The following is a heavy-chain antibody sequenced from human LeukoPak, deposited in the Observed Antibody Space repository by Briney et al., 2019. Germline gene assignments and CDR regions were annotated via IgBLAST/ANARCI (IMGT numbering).Heavy chain of an antibody. CDR1: GYTFTSYY. Sequence: ASVKVSCKASGYTFTSYYMHWVRQAPGQGLEWMGIIYPSGGSTSYAQKFQGRVTMTRDTSTSTVYMELSSLRSEDTAVYYCARDGMWSSSSSYYYYYGMDVWGQGTTVTVSS. CDR2: IYPSGGST. J-gene: IGHJ6*02. D-gene: IGHD6-6*01. CDR3: ARDGMWSSSSSYYYYYGMDV. V-gene: IGHV1-46*01.